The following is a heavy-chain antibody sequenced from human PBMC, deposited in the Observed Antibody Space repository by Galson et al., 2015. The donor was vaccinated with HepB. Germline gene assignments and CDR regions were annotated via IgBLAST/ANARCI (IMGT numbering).Heavy chain of an antibody. V-gene: IGHV3-53*01. Sequence: SLRLSCAASGFTVSSNYMSWVRQAPGKRLEWVSVIYSGGSTYYADSVKGRFTISRDNSKNTLYLQMNSLRAEDTAVYYCASSKPLYDSSDGDAFDIWGQGTMVTVSS. CDR1: GFTVSSNY. CDR3: ASSKPLYDSSDGDAFDI. J-gene: IGHJ3*02. CDR2: IYSGGST. D-gene: IGHD3-22*01.